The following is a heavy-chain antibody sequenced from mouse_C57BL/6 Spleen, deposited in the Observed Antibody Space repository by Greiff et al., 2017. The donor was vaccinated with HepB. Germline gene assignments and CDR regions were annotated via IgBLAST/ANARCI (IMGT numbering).Heavy chain of an antibody. CDR2: IYPSDSET. CDR1: GYTFTSYW. Sequence: QVQLQQPGAELVRPGSSVKLSCKASGYTFTSYWMEWVKQRPGQGLEWIGNIYPSDSETHYNQKFKDKATLTVDKSSSTAYMQLSSLTSEDSAVYYCARRGDGYPFAYWGQGTLVTVSA. V-gene: IGHV1-61*01. D-gene: IGHD2-3*01. CDR3: ARRGDGYPFAY. J-gene: IGHJ3*01.